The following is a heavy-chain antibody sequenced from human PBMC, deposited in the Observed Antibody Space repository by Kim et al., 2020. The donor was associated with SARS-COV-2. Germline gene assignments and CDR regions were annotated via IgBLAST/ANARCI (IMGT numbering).Heavy chain of an antibody. Sequence: GGSLRLSCAASGFTFSSYWMHWVRQAPGKGLVWVSRIKSDGSRTSYADSVKGRSTITRDNAKNTLYLQMNSLRAEDTAVYYCARTRGGDSLTPFDYGGQGTLVPVSS. V-gene: IGHV3-74*01. CDR2: IKSDGSRT. CDR1: GFTFSSYW. D-gene: IGHD2-21*02. J-gene: IGHJ4*02. CDR3: ARTRGGDSLTPFDY.